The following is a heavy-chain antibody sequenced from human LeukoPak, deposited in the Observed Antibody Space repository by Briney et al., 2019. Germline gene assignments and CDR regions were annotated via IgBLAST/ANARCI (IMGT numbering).Heavy chain of an antibody. Sequence: SQTLSLTCTVSGGSISSGTYYWSWIRLPAGKGLEWIGRIYTSGSTNYNPSLKSRVTISVDTSKNQFSLKLSSVTAADTAVYYCARGPYCGGDCYAFDIWGQGTMVTVSS. CDR3: ARGPYCGGDCYAFDI. CDR1: GGSISSGTYY. D-gene: IGHD2-21*02. CDR2: IYTSGST. J-gene: IGHJ3*02. V-gene: IGHV4-61*02.